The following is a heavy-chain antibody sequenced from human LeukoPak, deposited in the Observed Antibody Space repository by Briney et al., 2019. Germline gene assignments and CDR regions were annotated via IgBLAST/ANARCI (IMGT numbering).Heavy chain of an antibody. J-gene: IGHJ5*02. CDR1: GGSFSGYY. V-gene: IGHV4-34*01. CDR2: INHSGST. D-gene: IGHD3-10*01. CDR3: ARGGDLAWFDP. Sequence: TPSETLSLTCAVYGGSFSGYYWSWIRQPPGKGLEWIGEINHSGSTNYNPSLKSRVTISVDTSKNQFSLKLSSVTAADTAVYYCARGGDLAWFDPWGQGTLVTVSS.